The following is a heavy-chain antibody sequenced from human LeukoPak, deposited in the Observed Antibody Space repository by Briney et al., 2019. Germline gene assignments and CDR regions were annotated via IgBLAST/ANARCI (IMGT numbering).Heavy chain of an antibody. D-gene: IGHD5-12*01. Sequence: GGSLRLSCAASGFTFSSVSMNWLRQAPGKGLEWVSSISSTSGYISYADSMKGRFTISRDNAKDSLYLQMDSLRAEDTAVYYCARVHSGYGPDYIDHWGQGTLVTVSS. J-gene: IGHJ4*02. CDR1: GFTFSSVS. V-gene: IGHV3-21*01. CDR2: ISSTSGYI. CDR3: ARVHSGYGPDYIDH.